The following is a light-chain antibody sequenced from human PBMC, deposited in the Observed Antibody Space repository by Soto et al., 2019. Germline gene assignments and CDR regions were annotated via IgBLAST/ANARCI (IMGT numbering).Light chain of an antibody. CDR1: HSVSSSY. Sequence: EIVLTQSPGTLSSSPGERATLSCRASHSVSSSYLAWYQQKPGQAPRLLIYGASSRATGIPDRFSGSGSGTDFTLTISRLEPEDFAVYYCQQYGSLSWTFGQGTKVDIK. CDR3: QQYGSLSWT. CDR2: GAS. J-gene: IGKJ1*01. V-gene: IGKV3-20*01.